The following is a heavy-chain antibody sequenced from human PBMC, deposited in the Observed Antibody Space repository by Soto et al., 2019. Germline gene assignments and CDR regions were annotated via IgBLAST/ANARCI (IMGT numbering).Heavy chain of an antibody. CDR1: GFTFGDYA. Sequence: GGSLRLSCTASGFTFGDYAMSWVRQAPGKGQKWVGFIRSKSYGGTTEYAASVKGRFTISRDDSKSIAYLQMNSLKTEDTAVYYCTSRNYYDSSGYPIFDYWGQGTLVTVSS. CDR3: TSRNYYDSSGYPIFDY. V-gene: IGHV3-49*04. J-gene: IGHJ4*02. CDR2: IRSKSYGGTT. D-gene: IGHD3-22*01.